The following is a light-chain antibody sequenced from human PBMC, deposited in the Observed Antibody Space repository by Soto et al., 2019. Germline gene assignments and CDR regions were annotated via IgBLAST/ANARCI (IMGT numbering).Light chain of an antibody. V-gene: IGKV3-11*01. CDR2: DAF. CDR3: QQRSNWPGFT. J-gene: IGKJ3*01. Sequence: EILLTQPPATLSLSPGERATLSCRASQSVSSYLAWYQQKPGQAPRLLIYDAFNRATGIPAMFSGSGSGTDFTLTISSLEPEDFAVYYCQQRSNWPGFTFGPGTKVDIK. CDR1: QSVSSY.